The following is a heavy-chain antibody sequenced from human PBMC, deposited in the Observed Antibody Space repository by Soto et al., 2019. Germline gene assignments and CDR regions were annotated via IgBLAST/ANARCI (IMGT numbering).Heavy chain of an antibody. D-gene: IGHD2-2*01. V-gene: IGHV3-30*18. CDR3: AKAGEKQLLDYYYYMDV. Sequence: QVQLVESGGGVVQPGRSLRLSCAASGFTFSSYVMHWVRQAPGKGLEWVTLISYDGSEKYYADSVRGRFTISRDNSKNTLYLQMSSLRAEDTAVYYCAKAGEKQLLDYYYYMDVWGKGTTVTVSS. J-gene: IGHJ6*03. CDR2: ISYDGSEK. CDR1: GFTFSSYV.